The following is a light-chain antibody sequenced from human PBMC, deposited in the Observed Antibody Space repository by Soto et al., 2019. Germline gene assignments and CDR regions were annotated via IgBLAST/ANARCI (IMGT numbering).Light chain of an antibody. V-gene: IGKV3-15*01. CDR1: RNIGSN. Sequence: EIVMTQSPATLSVSPGERATISCRASRNIGSNLAWYQLTPGQAPRLLMYDVSTRATDIPTRFSGTGSGTDFTLTHSSLQSDEFAVYYCQQYYHWLSFGGGTNIEIK. J-gene: IGKJ4*01. CDR3: QQYYHWLS. CDR2: DVS.